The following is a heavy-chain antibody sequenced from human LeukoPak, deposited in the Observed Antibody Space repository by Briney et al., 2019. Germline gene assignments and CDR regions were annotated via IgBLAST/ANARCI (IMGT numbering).Heavy chain of an antibody. J-gene: IGHJ6*02. D-gene: IGHD2-2*01. CDR2: IYYSGST. CDR1: GGSISSYY. Sequence: SETLSLTCTVSGGSISSYYWGWIRQPPGKGLEWIGYIYYSGSTNYNPSLKSRVTISVDTSKNQFALKLSSVTAADTAVYYCARYPAPEDYYYGMDVWGQGTTVTVSS. V-gene: IGHV4-59*08. CDR3: ARYPAPEDYYYGMDV.